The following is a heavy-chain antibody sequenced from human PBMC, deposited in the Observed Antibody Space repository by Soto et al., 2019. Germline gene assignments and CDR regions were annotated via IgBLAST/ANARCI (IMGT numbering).Heavy chain of an antibody. J-gene: IGHJ6*02. Sequence: SETLSLTCTVSGGSISSGGYYWSWIRQHPGKGLEWIGYIYYSGSTYYNPSLKSRVTISVDTSKNQFSLKLSSVTAADTAVYYCATGRSEDSSGYYRSDYYGMDVWGQGTTVTV. V-gene: IGHV4-31*03. CDR2: IYYSGST. CDR3: ATGRSEDSSGYYRSDYYGMDV. CDR1: GGSISSGGYY. D-gene: IGHD3-22*01.